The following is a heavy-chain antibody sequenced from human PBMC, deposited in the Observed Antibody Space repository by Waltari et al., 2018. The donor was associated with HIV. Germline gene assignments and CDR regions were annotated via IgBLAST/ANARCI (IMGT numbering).Heavy chain of an antibody. J-gene: IGHJ6*02. CDR2: ISYDGSNK. V-gene: IGHV3-30*18. D-gene: IGHD2-2*01. Sequence: PGKGLEWVAVISYDGSNKYYGDSVKGRFTISRDDSKNTLSLQMNSLRAEDTAVYYCAKVKKYQALSVFPDYYYGMDVWGQGTTVTVSS. CDR3: AKVKKYQALSVFPDYYYGMDV.